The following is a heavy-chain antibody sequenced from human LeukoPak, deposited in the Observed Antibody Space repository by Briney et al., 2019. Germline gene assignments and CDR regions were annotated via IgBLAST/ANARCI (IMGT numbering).Heavy chain of an antibody. V-gene: IGHV4-38-2*02. CDR1: AYSISSGYY. D-gene: IGHD2-2*01. CDR3: ARSSRSWSTFDN. Sequence: PSETLSLTCTVSAYSISSGYYWGWIRQPPGKGLECIGTIYHSGSTYYNPSLKSRVTISIDTSKNQFSLRLSSVTAADTAVYYCARSSRSWSTFDNWGQEPWSTSPQ. J-gene: IGHJ4*01. CDR2: IYHSGST.